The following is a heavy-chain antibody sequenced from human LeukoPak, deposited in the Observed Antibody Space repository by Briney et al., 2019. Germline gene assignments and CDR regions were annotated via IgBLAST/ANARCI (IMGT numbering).Heavy chain of an antibody. D-gene: IGHD6-19*01. CDR2: IYYSGST. J-gene: IGHJ6*02. CDR3: VRLPRGAWYSSGWYPGRYNGMDV. Sequence: SETLSLTCTVSGGSISSSSYYLGWIRQPPGKGLEWIGSIYYSGSTYYNPSLKSRVTIYVDTSKNQFSLRLTSVTAADTSVFYCVRLPRGAWYSSGWYPGRYNGMDVWGQGTTVIVSS. V-gene: IGHV4-39*01. CDR1: GGSISSSSYY.